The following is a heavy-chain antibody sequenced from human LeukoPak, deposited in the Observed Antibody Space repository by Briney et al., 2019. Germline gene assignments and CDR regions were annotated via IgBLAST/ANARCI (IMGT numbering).Heavy chain of an antibody. J-gene: IGHJ5*02. V-gene: IGHV4-39*07. CDR2: IFYSGST. D-gene: IGHD3-10*01. Sequence: PSETLSLTCTVSGGSISSVGYYWGWIRQPPGKGLEWIGSIFYSGSTYYNPSLKSRVTISVDTSKNQFSLKLSSVTAADTAVYYCARVNYYGSGSYYLNWFDPWGQGTLVTVSS. CDR3: ARVNYYGSGSYYLNWFDP. CDR1: GGSISSVGYY.